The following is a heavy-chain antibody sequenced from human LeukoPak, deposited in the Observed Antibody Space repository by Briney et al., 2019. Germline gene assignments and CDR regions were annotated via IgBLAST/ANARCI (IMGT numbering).Heavy chain of an antibody. CDR3: ARETALSGMDV. D-gene: IGHD1-1*01. V-gene: IGHV3-66*01. J-gene: IGHJ6*02. CDR1: GFTVSSNY. Sequence: GGSLRLSCAASGFTVSSNYMTRVRQAPGKGLEWVSVIYSGGSTYYADSVKGRFTISRDTSKNTVYLQMNSLRVEDTAVYYCARETALSGMDVWGQGTTVTVSS. CDR2: IYSGGST.